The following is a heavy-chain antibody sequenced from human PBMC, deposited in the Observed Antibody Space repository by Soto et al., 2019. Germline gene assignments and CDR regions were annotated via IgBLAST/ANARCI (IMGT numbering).Heavy chain of an antibody. CDR1: GDSFNDYY. J-gene: IGHJ6*03. Sequence: QVPLVQSGAEVRKPGASVTVSCRSSGDSFNDYYIHWVRQAPGQGFEWMGWINPNGGVTKYAQKFQGWVSMTRGTSIRTVYMQLSRLRSDDTAVYYCARESGGATATLDYYYFYMDVWGTGTTVTVSS. CDR3: ARESGGATATLDYYYFYMDV. D-gene: IGHD5-12*01. CDR2: INPNGGVT. V-gene: IGHV1-2*04.